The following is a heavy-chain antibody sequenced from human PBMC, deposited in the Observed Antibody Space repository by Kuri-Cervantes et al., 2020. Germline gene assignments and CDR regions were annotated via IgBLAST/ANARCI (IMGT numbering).Heavy chain of an antibody. J-gene: IGHJ5*02. D-gene: IGHD4-17*01. CDR2: IIPIFGTA. Sequence: SVKVSCKASGGTFSSYAISWVRQAPGQGLEWMGGIIPIFGTANYAQKFQGRVTITADKSTSTAYMELSSLRSEDTAVYSCARCYGDYGLDWFDPWGQGTLVTVSS. CDR1: GGTFSSYA. V-gene: IGHV1-69*06. CDR3: ARCYGDYGLDWFDP.